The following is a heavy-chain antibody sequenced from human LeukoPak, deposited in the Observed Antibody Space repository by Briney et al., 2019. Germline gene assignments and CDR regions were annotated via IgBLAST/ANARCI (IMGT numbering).Heavy chain of an antibody. Sequence: GGSLRLSCAAFGFTFSSYTMNWVRQAPGKGLEWVSSISSSGSYIYYADSVKGRFTISRDNAKNSLYLQMNSLRAEDTAVYYCARDLKASFDYWGQGTLVTVSS. CDR3: ARDLKASFDY. CDR1: GFTFSSYT. J-gene: IGHJ4*02. V-gene: IGHV3-21*01. CDR2: ISSSGSYI.